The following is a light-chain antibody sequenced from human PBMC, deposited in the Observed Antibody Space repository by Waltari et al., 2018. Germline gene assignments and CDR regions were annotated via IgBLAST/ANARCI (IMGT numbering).Light chain of an antibody. J-gene: IGLJ3*02. CDR2: RNT. V-gene: IGLV10-54*04. Sequence: QAGLTQSPSVSRALRQTATISCTGNINHVGDQGAAWRQERPGHPPKLLSYRNTNRPSGISQRFSASRSGNTASLTVTGLQPEDEADYYCSAWDSSLSAWVFGAGTKLTVL. CDR1: INHVGDQG. CDR3: SAWDSSLSAWV.